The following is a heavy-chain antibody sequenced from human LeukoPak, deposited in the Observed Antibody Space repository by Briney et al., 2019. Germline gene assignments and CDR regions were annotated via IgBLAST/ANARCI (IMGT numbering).Heavy chain of an antibody. CDR2: ISSSSSYI. V-gene: IGHV3-21*04. CDR3: AKGLYSSGWYMISDY. D-gene: IGHD6-19*01. CDR1: GFTFSSYS. J-gene: IGHJ4*02. Sequence: PGGSLRLSCAASGFTFSSYSMNWVRQAPGKGLEWVSSISSSSSYIYYADSVKGRFTISRDNSKNTLYLQMNSLRAEDTAVYYCAKGLYSSGWYMISDYWGQGTLVTVSS.